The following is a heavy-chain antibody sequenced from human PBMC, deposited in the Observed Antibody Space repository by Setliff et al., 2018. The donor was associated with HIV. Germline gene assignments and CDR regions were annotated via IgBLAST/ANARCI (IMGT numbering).Heavy chain of an antibody. V-gene: IGHV1-8*02. Sequence: ASVKVSCKASGYTFTSYDINWVRQATGQGLEWMGWMNPNSGNTGYAQKFQGRVTMTRDTSTSTVYMELSSLRSEDTAVYYCARPITMIADAFDIWGQGTMVT. D-gene: IGHD3-22*01. J-gene: IGHJ3*02. CDR2: MNPNSGNT. CDR1: GYTFTSYD. CDR3: ARPITMIADAFDI.